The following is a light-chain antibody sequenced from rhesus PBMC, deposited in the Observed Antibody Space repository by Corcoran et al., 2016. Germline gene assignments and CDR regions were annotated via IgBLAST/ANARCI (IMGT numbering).Light chain of an antibody. CDR1: SSDIGGYNY. CDR2: EVS. V-gene: IGLV2-32*02. J-gene: IGLJ1*01. CDR3: SSYAGSNTYI. Sequence: QAALTQPPSLSGSPGQPVTISCPGTSSDIGGYNYGSWYQQHPGTAPKLMIYEVSKRPSGVRDRFSGSKSGNPASLTISGLQAEDEADYYCSSYAGSNTYIFGAGTRLTVL.